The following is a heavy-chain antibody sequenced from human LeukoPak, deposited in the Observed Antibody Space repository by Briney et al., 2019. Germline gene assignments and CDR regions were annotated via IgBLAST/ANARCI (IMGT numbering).Heavy chain of an antibody. V-gene: IGHV4-39*07. Sequence: SETLSLTCTVSGDSITRSSDYWGRIRQPPGKGPEWIGSVYYIGSTFYNPSLKSRVTISVDTSKNQFSLKLSSVTAADTAVYYCARVGPIFGPSANAFDIWGQGTMVTVSS. CDR3: ARVGPIFGPSANAFDI. CDR1: GDSITRSSDY. D-gene: IGHD3-3*01. J-gene: IGHJ3*02. CDR2: VYYIGST.